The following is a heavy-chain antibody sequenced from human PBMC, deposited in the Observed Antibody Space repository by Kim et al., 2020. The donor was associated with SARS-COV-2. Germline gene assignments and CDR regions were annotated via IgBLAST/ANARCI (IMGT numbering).Heavy chain of an antibody. CDR2: ISGSGGST. Sequence: GGSLRLSCAVSGFTFSSYAMSWVRQAPGKGLEWVSNISGSGGSTFYADSVKGRFTISRDNSKNALYLQLNSLRAEDRAVYYCAGMGASWRNYHIGVWG. V-gene: IGHV3-23*01. J-gene: IGHJ6*02. CDR3: AGMGASWRNYHIGV. CDR1: GFTFSSYA.